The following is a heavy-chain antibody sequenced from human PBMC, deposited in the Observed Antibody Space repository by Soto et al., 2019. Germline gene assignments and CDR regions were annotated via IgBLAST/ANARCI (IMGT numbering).Heavy chain of an antibody. CDR2: ISAYNGNT. Sequence: ASVKVSCKASGYTFTSYGIGWVRQAPGQGLEWMGWISAYNGNTNYAQKLQGRVTMTTDTSTSTAYMELRSLRSDDTAVYYCARDLGGYYYDSSGPDAFDIWGQGTTVTVSS. D-gene: IGHD3-22*01. CDR3: ARDLGGYYYDSSGPDAFDI. J-gene: IGHJ3*02. V-gene: IGHV1-18*01. CDR1: GYTFTSYG.